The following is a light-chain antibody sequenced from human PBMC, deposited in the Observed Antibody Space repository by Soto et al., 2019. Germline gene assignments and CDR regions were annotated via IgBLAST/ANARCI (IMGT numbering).Light chain of an antibody. J-gene: IGLJ2*01. CDR2: DTS. Sequence: AVVTQEPSLTVSPGGTVTLTCGSSTGAVTSGHYPYWFQQKPGQAPRTLIYDTSNKHSWTPARFSGSLLGGKAALTLSGAQPEDEAEYYCLLPYSGARPVVFGGGTKVTVL. CDR3: LLPYSGARPVV. CDR1: TGAVTSGHY. V-gene: IGLV7-46*01.